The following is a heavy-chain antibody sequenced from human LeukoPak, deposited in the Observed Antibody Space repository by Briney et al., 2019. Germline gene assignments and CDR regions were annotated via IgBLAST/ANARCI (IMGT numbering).Heavy chain of an antibody. D-gene: IGHD5-12*01. CDR3: AREKATNDYYYYGMDV. CDR2: INPNSGGT. Sequence: ASVKVSCKASGYTFTGYYMHWVRQAPGQGLEWMGWINPNSGGTNYAQKFQGRVTMTRDTSISTAHMELSRLRSDDTAVYYCAREKATNDYYYYGMDVWGQGTTVTVSS. J-gene: IGHJ6*02. V-gene: IGHV1-2*02. CDR1: GYTFTGYY.